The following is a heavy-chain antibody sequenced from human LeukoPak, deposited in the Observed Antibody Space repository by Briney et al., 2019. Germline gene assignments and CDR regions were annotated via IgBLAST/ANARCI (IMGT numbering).Heavy chain of an antibody. CDR1: GFTFSTYV. J-gene: IGHJ4*02. CDR2: ISHDEMHK. V-gene: IGHV3-30*12. Sequence: GTSLRLSCAGSGFTFSTYVMQWVRQAPGKGLEWVARISHDEMHKSYADSVKGRFTISRDNAKNSLYLQMNSLRAEDTAVYYCARDGYSSSWYYFDYWGQGTLVTVSS. D-gene: IGHD6-13*01. CDR3: ARDGYSSSWYYFDY.